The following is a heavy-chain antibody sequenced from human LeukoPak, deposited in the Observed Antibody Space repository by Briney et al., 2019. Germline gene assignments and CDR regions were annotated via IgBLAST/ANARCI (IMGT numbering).Heavy chain of an antibody. V-gene: IGHV3-21*01. D-gene: IGHD4-23*01. Sequence: GGSLRLSYAASGFTFSTYTMHWVRQAPGKGLEWVSAITSSSAYIYYTDSVKGRFTISRDNAKKSLYLQMNSLRAEDTAVYYCARDYGGNSDYWGQGTLVTVSS. CDR1: GFTFSTYT. CDR3: ARDYGGNSDY. CDR2: ITSSSAYI. J-gene: IGHJ4*02.